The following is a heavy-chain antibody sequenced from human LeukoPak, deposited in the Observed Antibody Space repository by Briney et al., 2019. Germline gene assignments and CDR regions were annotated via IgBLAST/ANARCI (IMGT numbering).Heavy chain of an antibody. CDR3: ARDRGMATIRYFDY. Sequence: SETLSLTCTVSGGSTSSGSYYWSWIRQPAGKGLEWIGRIYTSGSTNYNPSLKSRVTISVDTSKNQFSLKLSSVTAADTAVYYCARDRGMATIRYFDYWGQGTLVTVSS. D-gene: IGHD5-24*01. J-gene: IGHJ4*02. CDR2: IYTSGST. V-gene: IGHV4-61*02. CDR1: GGSTSSGSYY.